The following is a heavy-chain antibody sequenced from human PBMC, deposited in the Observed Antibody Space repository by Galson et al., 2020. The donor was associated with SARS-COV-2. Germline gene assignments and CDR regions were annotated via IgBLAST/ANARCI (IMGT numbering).Heavy chain of an antibody. J-gene: IGHJ5*02. CDR1: GDSVSSNSAA. CDR3: ARDLSRSWYLGRFRWGGWFDP. D-gene: IGHD6-13*01. CDR2: TYYRSKWNN. V-gene: IGHV6-1*01. Sequence: SETLSLTCAISGDSVSSNSAAWNWIRQSPSRGLEWLGRTYYRSKWNNDYPVSEKSRITINPDTSKNQFSLQLNSVTPEDTAVYYCARDLSRSWYLGRFRWGGWFDPWGQGTLVTVSS.